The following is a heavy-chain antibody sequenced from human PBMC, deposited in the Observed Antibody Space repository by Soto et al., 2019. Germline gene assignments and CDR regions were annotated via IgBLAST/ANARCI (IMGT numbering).Heavy chain of an antibody. J-gene: IGHJ4*02. CDR3: AAFFWRIDY. CDR1: NYTFINFG. Sequence: ASVKVSCKASNYTFINFGISWVRQAPGQGLEWMGWITTFNGKTNYAQKFQGRITMTEDTSTDTAYMELSSLRSEDTAVYYCAAFFWRIDYWGQGTLVTVSS. D-gene: IGHD3-3*01. CDR2: ITTFNGKT. V-gene: IGHV1-18*01.